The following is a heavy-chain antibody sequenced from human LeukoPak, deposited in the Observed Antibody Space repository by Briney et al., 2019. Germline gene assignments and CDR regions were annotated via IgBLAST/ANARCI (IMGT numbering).Heavy chain of an antibody. V-gene: IGHV1-2*02. CDR2: INPNSGGT. D-gene: IGHD4-11*01. J-gene: IGHJ4*02. CDR1: GYTFTGYY. CDR3: AREGGYSNYPGGY. Sequence: ASVNVSCKASGYTFTGYYMHWVRQAPGQGLEWMGWINPNSGGTNYAQKFQGRVTMTRDTSISTAYMELSRLRSDDTAVYYCAREGGYSNYPGGYWGQGTLVTVSS.